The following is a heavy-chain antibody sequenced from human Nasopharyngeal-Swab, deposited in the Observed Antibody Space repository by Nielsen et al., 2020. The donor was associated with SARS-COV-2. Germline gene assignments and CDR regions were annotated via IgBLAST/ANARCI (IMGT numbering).Heavy chain of an antibody. CDR3: AHSTIFGVVRYMDV. D-gene: IGHD3-3*01. V-gene: IGHV2-5*02. CDR2: IYWVDDK. J-gene: IGHJ6*04. CDR1: GFSLSTSGVG. Sequence: SGPTLVKPTQTLTLTCTFSGFSLSTSGVGVGWIRQPPGKALEWLALIYWVDDKRYSPSLKSRLTITKDTSKNQVVLTMTNMDPVDTATYHCAHSTIFGVVRYMDVWGKGTTVTVSS.